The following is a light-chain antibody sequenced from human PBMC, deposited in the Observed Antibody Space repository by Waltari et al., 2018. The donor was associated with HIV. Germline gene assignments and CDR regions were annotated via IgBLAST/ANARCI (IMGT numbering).Light chain of an antibody. CDR1: QSVATY. J-gene: IGKJ1*01. V-gene: IGKV3-11*01. CDR3: QQRSNWPPWT. CDR2: DAS. Sequence: EIVLTQSPATLSLSPGERATLSCRASQSVATYLAWYQQRPGQAPRLLIYDASNRATGIPDRFSGSGSATDFTLTISSLEPEDFAVYYCQQRSNWPPWTFGQGTKVEIK.